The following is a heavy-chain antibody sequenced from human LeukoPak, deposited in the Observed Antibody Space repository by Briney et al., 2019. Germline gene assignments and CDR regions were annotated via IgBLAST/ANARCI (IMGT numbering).Heavy chain of an antibody. V-gene: IGHV3-66*01. Sequence: GGSLRLSCAASGFTVSNNYISWVRQAPGKGLEWVSVIYSGGSTYYADSVKGRFTISRDNSKNTLYLQMNSLRAEDTAVYYCAIKPRDCYDSIGNYWGQGILVTVSS. CDR3: AIKPRDCYDSIGNY. CDR1: GFTVSNNY. J-gene: IGHJ4*02. CDR2: IYSGGST. D-gene: IGHD3-22*01.